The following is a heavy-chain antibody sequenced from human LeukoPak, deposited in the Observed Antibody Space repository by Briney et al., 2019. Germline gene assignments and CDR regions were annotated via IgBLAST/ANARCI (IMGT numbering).Heavy chain of an antibody. Sequence: GGSLRLSCAASGFTFGSYSMNWVRQAPGKGLEWVSSISSSSYIYYADSVKGRFTISRDNAKNSLYLQMNSLRAEDTAVYYCARDSNYGSGTYVYWGQGTLVTVSS. V-gene: IGHV3-21*01. CDR1: GFTFGSYS. D-gene: IGHD3-10*01. J-gene: IGHJ4*02. CDR2: ISSSSYI. CDR3: ARDSNYGSGTYVY.